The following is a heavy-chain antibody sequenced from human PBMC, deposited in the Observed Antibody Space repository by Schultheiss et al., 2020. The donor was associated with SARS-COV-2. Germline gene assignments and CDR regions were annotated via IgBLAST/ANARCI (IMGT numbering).Heavy chain of an antibody. Sequence: GESLKISCAASGFTFSSYSMNWVRQAPGKGLEWVSSISSSSSYIFYADLVKGRFTISRDNAKNSLYLQMNSLRAEDTAVYYCARDGGWIQLDYWGQGTLVTVSS. D-gene: IGHD5-18*01. CDR3: ARDGGWIQLDY. J-gene: IGHJ4*02. CDR1: GFTFSSYS. CDR2: ISSSSSYI. V-gene: IGHV3-21*01.